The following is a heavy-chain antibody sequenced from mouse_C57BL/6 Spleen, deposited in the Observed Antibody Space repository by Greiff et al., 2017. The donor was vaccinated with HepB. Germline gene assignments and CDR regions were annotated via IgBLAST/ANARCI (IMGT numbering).Heavy chain of an antibody. CDR1: GYTFTDYE. D-gene: IGHD1-1*01. CDR2: IDPETGGT. Sequence: VQLQQSGAELVRPGASVTLSCKASGYTFTDYEMHWVKQTPVHGLEWIGAIDPETGGTAYNQKFKGKAILTADKSSSTAYMELRSLTSEDSAVYYCTRLYLLRYFDYWGQGTTLTVSS. V-gene: IGHV1-15*01. J-gene: IGHJ2*01. CDR3: TRLYLLRYFDY.